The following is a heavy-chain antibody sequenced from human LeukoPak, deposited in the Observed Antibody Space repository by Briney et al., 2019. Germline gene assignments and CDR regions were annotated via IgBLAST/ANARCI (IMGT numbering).Heavy chain of an antibody. V-gene: IGHV3-53*01. CDR1: GFTFSSDS. CDR2: IYSGGST. D-gene: IGHD4/OR15-4a*01. Sequence: GGSLRLSCTVSGFTFSSDSMSWVRQAPGKGLEWVSFIYSGGSTHYSDSVKGRFTISRDNSKNTLYLQMNSLRAEDTAVYYCARRAGAYSHPYDYWGQGTLVTVSS. J-gene: IGHJ4*02. CDR3: ARRAGAYSHPYDY.